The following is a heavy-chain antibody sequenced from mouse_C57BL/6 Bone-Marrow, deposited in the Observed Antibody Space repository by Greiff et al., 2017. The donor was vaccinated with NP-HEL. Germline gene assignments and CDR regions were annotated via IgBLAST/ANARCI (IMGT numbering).Heavy chain of an antibody. Sequence: EVQLQESGAELVRPGASVKLSCTASGFNIKDDYMHWVKQRPEQGLEWIGWIDPENGDTEYASQFQGKATITADTSSNTAYLQLSSLTSENTAVYYSTLLWAFAVWGKGTLVSVSA. CDR2: IDPENGDT. CDR1: GFNIKDDY. V-gene: IGHV14-4*01. D-gene: IGHD6-1*01. J-gene: IGHJ3*01. CDR3: TLLWAFAV.